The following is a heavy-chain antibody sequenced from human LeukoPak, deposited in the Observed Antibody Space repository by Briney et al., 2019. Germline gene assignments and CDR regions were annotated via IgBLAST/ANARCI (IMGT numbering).Heavy chain of an antibody. J-gene: IGHJ4*02. CDR2: INPNSGGT. CDR1: GYTFNGYY. V-gene: IGHV1-2*02. Sequence: ASVNVSCKASGYTFNGYYIYWVRQAPGQGPEWMGWINPNSGGTQYAQKFQGRVTMTRDTSITTAYMELGSLRSDDTALYYCARAIDSNGYYPRYWGQGTLVTVSS. D-gene: IGHD3-22*01. CDR3: ARAIDSNGYYPRY.